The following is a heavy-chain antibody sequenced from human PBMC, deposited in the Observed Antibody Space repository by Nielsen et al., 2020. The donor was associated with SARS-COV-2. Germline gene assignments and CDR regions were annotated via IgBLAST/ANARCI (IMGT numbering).Heavy chain of an antibody. V-gene: IGHV1-69*06. D-gene: IGHD3-10*01. Sequence: SVKVSCKTSGGSFSSFVISWVRQAPGQGPEWMGGITLIFGTPSYAQKFQGRVTITADRSTNTVYMELTSLRSDDTAVYYCAKDDVAESFFDHWGQGTLVTVSS. CDR1: GGSFSSFV. CDR3: AKDDVAESFFDH. CDR2: ITLIFGTP. J-gene: IGHJ1*01.